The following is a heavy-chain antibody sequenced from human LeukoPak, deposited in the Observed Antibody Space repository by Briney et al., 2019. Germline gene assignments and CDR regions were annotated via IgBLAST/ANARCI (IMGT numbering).Heavy chain of an antibody. CDR2: ISGSGGST. CDR1: GLTFNTYA. D-gene: IGHD1-26*01. Sequence: PGGSLRLSCAGAGLTFNTYAMNWVRQAPGKGLEWVSAISGSGGSTYYADAVKGRFTISRDNSKSTLFLQMNSLRVEDTAVYYCAQRREWEQYCLDYWGQGTLVTVSS. CDR3: AQRREWEQYCLDY. J-gene: IGHJ4*02. V-gene: IGHV3-23*01.